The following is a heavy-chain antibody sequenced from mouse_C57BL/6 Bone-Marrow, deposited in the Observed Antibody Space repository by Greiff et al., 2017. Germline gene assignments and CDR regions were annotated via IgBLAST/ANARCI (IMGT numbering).Heavy chain of an antibody. CDR3: AKIDGYYGFAY. CDR2: LWRGGST. Sequence: VKLQESGPGLVQPSQSLSITCTVSGFSLTSYGVHWVRQSPGKGLEWLGVLWRGGSTDYNAAFMSRLSITKDNSKSQVFCKMNSLQADDTAIYYCAKIDGYYGFAYWGQGTLVTVSA. J-gene: IGHJ3*01. CDR1: GFSLTSYG. D-gene: IGHD2-3*01. V-gene: IGHV2-5*01.